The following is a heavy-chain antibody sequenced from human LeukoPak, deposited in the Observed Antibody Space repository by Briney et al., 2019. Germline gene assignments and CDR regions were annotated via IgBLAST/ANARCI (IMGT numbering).Heavy chain of an antibody. CDR2: IGHSGDST. CDR1: GFTFSSFA. Sequence: GGSLRLSCADPGFTFSSFAVRWVRQAPGQGREWVSAIGHSGDSTYYADSVKGRFTLSRDNAKNTLYMQMNSLRAEDTAVYYCAKDTGEHWFDYWGQGTLVTVAS. CDR3: AKDTGEHWFDY. D-gene: IGHD1/OR15-1a*01. V-gene: IGHV3-23*01. J-gene: IGHJ4*02.